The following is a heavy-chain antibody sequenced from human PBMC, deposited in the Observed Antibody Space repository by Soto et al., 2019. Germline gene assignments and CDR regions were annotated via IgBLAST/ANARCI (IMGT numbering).Heavy chain of an antibody. CDR1: GYSFTSYW. CDR3: ARSQYSSSVTGGMDV. V-gene: IGHV5-10-1*01. Sequence: PGESLKISCKGSGYSFTSYWISWVLQMPAKGLEWMGRIDPSDSYTNYSPSFQGHVTISADKSISTAYLQWSSLKASDTAMYYCARSQYSSSVTGGMDVWGQGTRGTVSS. D-gene: IGHD6-13*01. J-gene: IGHJ6*02. CDR2: IDPSDSYT.